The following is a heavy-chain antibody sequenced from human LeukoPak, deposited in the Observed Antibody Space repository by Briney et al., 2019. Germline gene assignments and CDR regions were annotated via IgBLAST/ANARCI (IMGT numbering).Heavy chain of an antibody. CDR3: ARPGYDILTGSTTEFDY. J-gene: IGHJ4*02. CDR2: ISGSGGST. CDR1: GFTFSSYG. Sequence: GGTLRLSCAASGFTFSSYGMSWVRQAPGKGLEWVSAISGSGGSTYYADSVKGRLTISRDNSKNTLYLQMNSLRAEDTAVYYCARPGYDILTGSTTEFDYWGQGTLVTVSS. D-gene: IGHD3-9*01. V-gene: IGHV3-23*01.